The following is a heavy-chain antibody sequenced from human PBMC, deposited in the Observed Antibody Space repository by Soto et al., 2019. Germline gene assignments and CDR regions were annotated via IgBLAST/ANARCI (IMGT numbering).Heavy chain of an antibody. CDR1: GYTFTSYD. J-gene: IGHJ6*02. Sequence: GASVKVSCKASGYTFTSYDINWVRQATGQGLEWMGWMNPNSGNTGYAQKFQGRVTMTRNTSISTAYMELSSLRSEDTAVYYCARDSGSRYYYYGMDVWGQGTTVTVSS. CDR3: ARDSGSRYYYYGMDV. V-gene: IGHV1-8*01. D-gene: IGHD1-26*01. CDR2: MNPNSGNT.